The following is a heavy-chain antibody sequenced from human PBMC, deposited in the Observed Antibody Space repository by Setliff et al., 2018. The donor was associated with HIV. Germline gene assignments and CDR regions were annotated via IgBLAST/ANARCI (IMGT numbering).Heavy chain of an antibody. V-gene: IGHV4-38-2*02. CDR3: ARGRGRTFYYDSSGSRAFDI. CDR2: IHRSGTA. CDR1: GYSIRSGYY. D-gene: IGHD3-22*01. Sequence: SETLSLTCTVSGYSIRSGYYWGWVRQPPGKGLEWVGSIHRSGTAYYNPSLKSRVTVSLDSSKNQFSLKMTSVTAADTAVYYCARGRGRTFYYDSSGSRAFDIWGQGTMVTVSS. J-gene: IGHJ3*02.